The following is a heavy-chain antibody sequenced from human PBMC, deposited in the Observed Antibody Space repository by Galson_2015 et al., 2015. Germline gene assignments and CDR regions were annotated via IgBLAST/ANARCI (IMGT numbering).Heavy chain of an antibody. V-gene: IGHV3-23*01. Sequence: SLRLSCAASGFTFSSYAMSWVRQAPGKGLEWASAISGSGGSTYYADSVKGRFTISRDNSKNTLYLQMNSLRAEDTAVYYCAKDLGKRWLQFLHDYWGQGTLVTVSS. CDR1: GFTFSSYA. CDR2: ISGSGGST. J-gene: IGHJ4*02. CDR3: AKDLGKRWLQFLHDY. D-gene: IGHD5-24*01.